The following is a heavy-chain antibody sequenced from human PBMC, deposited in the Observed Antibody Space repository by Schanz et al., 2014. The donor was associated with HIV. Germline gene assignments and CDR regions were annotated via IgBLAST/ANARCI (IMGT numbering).Heavy chain of an antibody. D-gene: IGHD2-15*01. CDR2: INSDGSST. Sequence: EVQLVESGGGLVQPGGSLRLSCAASGFTFSSYWMHWVRQAPGKGLVWVSRINSDGSSTSYADSVKGRFTISRDNAKNSLYLHMSSLRAEDTAVYYCAREDCSGGSCFSNYYYYAMDVWGQGTTVTVSS. CDR3: AREDCSGGSCFSNYYYYAMDV. V-gene: IGHV3-74*01. CDR1: GFTFSSYW. J-gene: IGHJ6*02.